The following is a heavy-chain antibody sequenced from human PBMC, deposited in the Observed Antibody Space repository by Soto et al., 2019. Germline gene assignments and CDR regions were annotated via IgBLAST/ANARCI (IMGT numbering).Heavy chain of an antibody. J-gene: IGHJ6*03. CDR2: IIPILGIA. V-gene: IGHV1-69*02. CDR1: GGTFSSYT. D-gene: IGHD3-10*01. CDR3: ARVWFGEPDRRYMDV. Sequence: GASVKVSCKASGGTFSSYTISWVRHAPGQGLEWMGRIIPILGIANYAQKFQGRVTITADKSTSTAYMELSSLRSEDTAVYYCARVWFGEPDRRYMDVWGKGTTVTVSS.